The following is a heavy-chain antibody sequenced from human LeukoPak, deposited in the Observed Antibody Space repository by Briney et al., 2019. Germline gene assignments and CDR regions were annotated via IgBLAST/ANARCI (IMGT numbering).Heavy chain of an antibody. CDR3: ARQFDSYFYYYLDV. J-gene: IGHJ6*03. V-gene: IGHV4-38-2*01. CDR2: LYHPDST. D-gene: IGHD3-10*01. Sequence: KPSETLSLTCAVSGHPINSAYYWVWIRQPPGTGLEWIGSLYHPDSTYYNPSLESRVTMSVDTSRNQFSLKLSFVTAADTAVYYCARQFDSYFYYYLDVWGTGTTVTVSS. CDR1: GHPINSAYY.